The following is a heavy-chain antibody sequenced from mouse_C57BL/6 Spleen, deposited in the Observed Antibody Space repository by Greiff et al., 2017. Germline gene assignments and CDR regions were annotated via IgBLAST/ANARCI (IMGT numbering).Heavy chain of an antibody. CDR3: ARSGLGSGGAMDY. Sequence: LQQSGASVKISCKASGYAFSSYWMNWVEQRPGKGLEWIGQIYPGDGDTNYNGKFKGKATLTADKSSSTAYMQLSSLTSEDSAVYFCARSGLGSGGAMDYWGQGTSVTVSS. J-gene: IGHJ4*01. D-gene: IGHD3-2*02. V-gene: IGHV1-80*01. CDR2: IYPGDGDT. CDR1: GYAFSSYW.